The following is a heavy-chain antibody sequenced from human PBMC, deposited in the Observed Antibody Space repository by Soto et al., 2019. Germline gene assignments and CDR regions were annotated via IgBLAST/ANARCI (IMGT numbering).Heavy chain of an antibody. V-gene: IGHV3-53*01. CDR3: ARGFNWFDP. CDR1: EFTVSTNY. CDR2: IYSGGGGST. Sequence: ELQLVESGGGLIQPGGSLRLSCAASEFTVSTNYMSWVRQAPGKGLEWVSVIYSGGGGSTSYADSVKGRFTISRDNSENTLYLQMNSRRVEDTAVYYCARGFNWFDPWGQGTLVTVSS. J-gene: IGHJ5*02.